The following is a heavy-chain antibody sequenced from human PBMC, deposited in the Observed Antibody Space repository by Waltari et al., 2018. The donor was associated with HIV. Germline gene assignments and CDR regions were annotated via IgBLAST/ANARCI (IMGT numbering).Heavy chain of an antibody. J-gene: IGHJ4*02. CDR3: IRDRVVAGTVY. V-gene: IGHV3-49*04. Sequence: EVQLVESGGGLVQPGRSLGLSCTVSGFTLGAHRMGWVRQAPGKGLEWVGFIRSKAYGGTTEYAASVKGRFTISRDDSKSIAYLQMNSLKTEDTAVYYCIRDRVVAGTVYWGQGTLVTVSS. CDR2: IRSKAYGGTT. CDR1: GFTLGAHR. D-gene: IGHD6-19*01.